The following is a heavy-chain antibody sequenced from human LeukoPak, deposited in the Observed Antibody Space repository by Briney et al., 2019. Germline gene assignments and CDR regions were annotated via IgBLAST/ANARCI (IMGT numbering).Heavy chain of an antibody. V-gene: IGHV1-18*01. Sequence: ASVKVSCKASGYTFTSYGISWVRQAPGQGLEWMGWISAYNGNTNYAQKLQGRVTMTTDTSTSTAYMELSSLRSEDTAVYYCARYYYDSSGYYYLGYAFDIWGQGTMVTVSS. CDR3: ARYYYDSSGYYYLGYAFDI. CDR2: ISAYNGNT. J-gene: IGHJ3*02. D-gene: IGHD3-22*01. CDR1: GYTFTSYG.